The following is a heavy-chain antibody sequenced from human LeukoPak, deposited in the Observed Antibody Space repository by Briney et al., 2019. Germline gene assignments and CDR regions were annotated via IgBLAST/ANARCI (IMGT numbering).Heavy chain of an antibody. Sequence: PSQALSLTCTVSGGSISSGGYYWSWIRQHPGKGLEWIGYIYYSGSTYYNPSLKGRVTISVDTSKNQFSLKLSSVTAADTAVYYCARTGVDEVVVAATYYFDYWGQGTLVTVSS. CDR3: ARTGVDEVVVAATYYFDY. D-gene: IGHD2-15*01. CDR1: GGSISSGGYY. CDR2: IYYSGST. J-gene: IGHJ4*02. V-gene: IGHV4-31*03.